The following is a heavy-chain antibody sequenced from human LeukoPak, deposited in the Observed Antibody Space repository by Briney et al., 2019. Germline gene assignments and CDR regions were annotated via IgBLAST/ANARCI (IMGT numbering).Heavy chain of an antibody. J-gene: IGHJ3*02. CDR2: INSGSSII. D-gene: IGHD1-1*01. V-gene: IGHV3-48*01. Sequence: PGGSLRLSCGASGFTLSSYSMGWGCHAPGKGLEWVSHINSGSSIIYYADSVKCRFTISRDNAGNSLYLQMNSLRAADTAVYCCAGALLERPGIDSLDIWAQGTMVIVSS. CDR1: GFTLSSYS. CDR3: AGALLERPGIDSLDI.